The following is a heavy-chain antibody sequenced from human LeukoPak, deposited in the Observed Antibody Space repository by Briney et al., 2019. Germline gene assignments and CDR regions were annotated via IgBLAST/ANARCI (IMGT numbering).Heavy chain of an antibody. CDR1: GFTFSSYW. D-gene: IGHD1-26*01. J-gene: IGHJ3*02. Sequence: GGSLRLSCAASGFTFSSYWMHWVRHAPGKGLVWVSRINTDGSSTSYADSVKGRFTISRDNAKNTLYLQMNSLRAEDTAVYYCARDEMRPVGATLAQAFDIWGQGTMVTVSS. CDR3: ARDEMRPVGATLAQAFDI. V-gene: IGHV3-74*01. CDR2: INTDGSST.